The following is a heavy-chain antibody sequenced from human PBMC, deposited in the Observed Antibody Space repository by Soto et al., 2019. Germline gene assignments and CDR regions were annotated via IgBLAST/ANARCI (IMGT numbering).Heavy chain of an antibody. CDR2: IYYSGST. V-gene: IGHV4-39*01. D-gene: IGHD3-22*01. CDR1: GGSISSSSYY. J-gene: IGHJ3*02. Sequence: QLQLQESGPGLVKPSETLSLTCTVSGGSISSSSYYWGWIRQPPGKGLEWIGTIYYSGSTYYIPSLKSRVTISVDTTQSRFSLRLSSVTAADAAVYYCAGLPYSSWEPKGAFDIWGQGTMVTVSS. CDR3: AGLPYSSWEPKGAFDI.